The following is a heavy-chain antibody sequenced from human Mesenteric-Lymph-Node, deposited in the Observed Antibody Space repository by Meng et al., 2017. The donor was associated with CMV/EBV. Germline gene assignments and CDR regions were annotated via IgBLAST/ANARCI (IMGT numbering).Heavy chain of an antibody. CDR3: ARDGAEETYYYYGMDV. V-gene: IGHV1-46*01. J-gene: IGHJ6*02. CDR1: GYTFTSYY. Sequence: ASVKVSCKASGYTFTSYYMHWVRQAPGQGLEWMGIINPSGGSTSYAQKFQGRVTITADKSTSTAYMELSSLRSEDTAVYYCARDGAEETYYYYGMDVWGQGTTVTVSS. CDR2: INPSGGST.